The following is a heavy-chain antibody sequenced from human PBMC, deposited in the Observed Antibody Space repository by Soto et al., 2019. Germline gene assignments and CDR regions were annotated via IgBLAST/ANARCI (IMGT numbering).Heavy chain of an antibody. Sequence: QVQLVQSGAEVKKPGSSVKVSCKASGGTFSSNAISWVRQAPGQGLEWMGGIIPIFGTANYAQKFQGRVTITAGKSTSTAYMELSSLRSEDTAVYYCARDLDCGADCYSPSYFYYAMDVWGQGTTVTVSS. CDR1: GGTFSSNA. J-gene: IGHJ6*02. CDR3: ARDLDCGADCYSPSYFYYAMDV. V-gene: IGHV1-69*14. D-gene: IGHD2-21*02. CDR2: IIPIFGTA.